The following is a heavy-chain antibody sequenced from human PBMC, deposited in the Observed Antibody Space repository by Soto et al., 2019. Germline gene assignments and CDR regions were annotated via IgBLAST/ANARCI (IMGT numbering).Heavy chain of an antibody. J-gene: IGHJ6*02. Sequence: GGSLRLSCAASGFTFSSYGMHWVRQAPGKGLEGVAVIWYDGSNKYYADSVKGRFTISRDNSKNTLYLQMNSLRAEDTAVYYCARASHRYYDFWSGYSEYYYYYGMDVWGQGTTVTVSS. CDR2: IWYDGSNK. CDR1: GFTFSSYG. D-gene: IGHD3-3*01. V-gene: IGHV3-33*01. CDR3: ARASHRYYDFWSGYSEYYYYYGMDV.